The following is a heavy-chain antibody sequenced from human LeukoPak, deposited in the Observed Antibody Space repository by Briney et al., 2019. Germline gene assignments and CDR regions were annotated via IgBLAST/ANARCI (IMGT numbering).Heavy chain of an antibody. CDR3: ARSQEMATMFVDY. V-gene: IGHV4-30-4*08. J-gene: IGHJ4*02. D-gene: IGHD5-24*01. Sequence: SETLSLTCTVSGGSISSGDYYWSWIRQPPGKGLEWIGYIYYSGSTYYNPPLKSRVTISVDTSKNQFSLKLSSVTAADTAVYYCARSQEMATMFVDYWGQGTLVTVSS. CDR2: IYYSGST. CDR1: GGSISSGDYY.